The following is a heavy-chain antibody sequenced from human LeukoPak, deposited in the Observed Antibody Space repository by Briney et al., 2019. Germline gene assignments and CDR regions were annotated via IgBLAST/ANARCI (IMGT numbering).Heavy chain of an antibody. V-gene: IGHV3-21*01. J-gene: IGHJ3*02. Sequence: GGSLRLSRAASGFTFSSYSMNWVRQAPGKGLHWVSSISSSSSYIYYADSVKGRFTISRDNAKNSLYLQMNSLRAEDTAVYYCARKGHDYGDVNAFDIWGQGTMVTVSS. CDR1: GFTFSSYS. D-gene: IGHD4-17*01. CDR2: ISSSSSYI. CDR3: ARKGHDYGDVNAFDI.